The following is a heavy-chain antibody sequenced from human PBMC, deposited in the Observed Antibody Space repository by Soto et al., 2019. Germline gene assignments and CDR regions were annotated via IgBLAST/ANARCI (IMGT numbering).Heavy chain of an antibody. CDR2: VFYIGST. J-gene: IGHJ4*02. Sequence: SETLSLTCSVSGGSTSSYFWSWIRQPPGKGLEWIGYVFYIGSTNYNPSLGSRVTISIDTSKNQFSLKLASVTAADTAVYFCARLEGLATISYYFDFWGPGALVTVSS. D-gene: IGHD3-9*01. V-gene: IGHV4-59*08. CDR3: ARLEGLATISYYFDF. CDR1: GGSTSSYF.